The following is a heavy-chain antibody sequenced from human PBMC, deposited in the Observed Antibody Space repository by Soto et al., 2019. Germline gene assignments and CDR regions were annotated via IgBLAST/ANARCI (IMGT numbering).Heavy chain of an antibody. CDR2: ISNNGGRT. D-gene: IGHD6-13*01. CDR3: ARGAGVASTGTGSFDY. V-gene: IGHV3-23*01. Sequence: GGSLRLSCAASGLTFSTYAMSWVRQAPGTGLEWVSSISNNGGRTYYADSVKGRFTISRDNFKNTLYLQMSSLRVEDTAVYYCARGAGVASTGTGSFDYWGQGTLVTVSS. J-gene: IGHJ4*02. CDR1: GLTFSTYA.